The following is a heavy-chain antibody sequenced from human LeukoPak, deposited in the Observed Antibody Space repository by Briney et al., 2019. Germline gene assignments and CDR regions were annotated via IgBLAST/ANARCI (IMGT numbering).Heavy chain of an antibody. J-gene: IGHJ6*03. D-gene: IGHD4-11*01. Sequence: GGSLRLSCAASGFTFSSFGMNWVRQAPGKGLEWVSCISSSSNYIYYADSVKGRFTISRENAKDSLYLQMNSLRAEDTAVYYCARELLTYSNHKLGHYMDVWGKGTTVTVSS. CDR3: ARELLTYSNHKLGHYMDV. CDR1: GFTFSSFG. CDR2: ISSSSNYI. V-gene: IGHV3-21*01.